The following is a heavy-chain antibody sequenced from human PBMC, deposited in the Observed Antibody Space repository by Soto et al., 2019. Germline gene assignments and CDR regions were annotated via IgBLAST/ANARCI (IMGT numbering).Heavy chain of an antibody. Sequence: QVQLVESGGGVVQPGRSLRLSCAASGFTFRSYVMHWVRQAPGKGLEWVAIISYDGSNKYYVNSVKGRFTISRDNSNNTLYLQRNSLRAEDTAIYYCAKDLSREVATTTKMYYHYGMDVWGQGTTVTVSS. CDR2: ISYDGSNK. V-gene: IGHV3-30*18. CDR1: GFTFRSYV. D-gene: IGHD5-12*01. J-gene: IGHJ6*02. CDR3: AKDLSREVATTTKMYYHYGMDV.